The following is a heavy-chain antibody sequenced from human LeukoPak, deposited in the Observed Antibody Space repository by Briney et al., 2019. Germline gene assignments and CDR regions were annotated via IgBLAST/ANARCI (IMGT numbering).Heavy chain of an antibody. V-gene: IGHV3-23*01. CDR3: AKGASFYYDSSGDY. CDR2: ISGSGGST. CDR1: GFTFSSYA. D-gene: IGHD3-22*01. J-gene: IGHJ4*02. Sequence: GGSLRLSCAASGFTFSSYAMSWVRQAPGKGPEWVSAISGSGGSTYYADSVKGRFTISRDNSKNTLYLQMNSLRAEDTAVYYCAKGASFYYDSSGDYWGQGTLVTVSS.